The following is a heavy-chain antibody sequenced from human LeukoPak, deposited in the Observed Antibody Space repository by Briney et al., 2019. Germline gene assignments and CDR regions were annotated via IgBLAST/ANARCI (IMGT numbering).Heavy chain of an antibody. D-gene: IGHD3-10*01. V-gene: IGHV3-23*01. J-gene: IGHJ5*02. CDR1: GFTFSSYA. Sequence: GGSLRLSCAASGFTFSSYAMSWVRQAPGKGLEWVSAISGSGGSTYYADSVKGRFTISRDNSKNTLYLQMNSLRAEDTAVYYCARGIWFGELNWFDPWGQGTLITVSS. CDR2: ISGSGGST. CDR3: ARGIWFGELNWFDP.